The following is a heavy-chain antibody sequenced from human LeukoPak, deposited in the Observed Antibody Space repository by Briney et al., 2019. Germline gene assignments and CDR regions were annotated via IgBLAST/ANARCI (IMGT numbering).Heavy chain of an antibody. D-gene: IGHD2-21*01. Sequence: ASVKVSCKASGYTFTGYYMHGVRQAPGQGLEWMGWINPNSGGTNYAQKFQGRGTMTRDTAISTAYMDLSRLRSDDPGVYYCAREDRYSEGDAFDISGPGTLVTVSS. V-gene: IGHV1-2*02. CDR1: GYTFTGYY. CDR3: AREDRYSEGDAFDI. CDR2: INPNSGGT. J-gene: IGHJ3*02.